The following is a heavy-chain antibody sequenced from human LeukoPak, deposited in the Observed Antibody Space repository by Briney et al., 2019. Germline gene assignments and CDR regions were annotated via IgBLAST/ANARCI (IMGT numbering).Heavy chain of an antibody. CDR3: AKDDYPGVGGSFDY. D-gene: IGHD3-10*01. Sequence: GGSLRLSCAASGFTFSSYAMSWVRQAPGKGLEWVSAISSNGGSTYSADSVKGRFTISRDNSKNTLYLQMNSLRAEDTAVYYCAKDDYPGVGGSFDYWGQGTLVTVSS. V-gene: IGHV3-23*01. CDR2: ISSNGGST. J-gene: IGHJ4*02. CDR1: GFTFSSYA.